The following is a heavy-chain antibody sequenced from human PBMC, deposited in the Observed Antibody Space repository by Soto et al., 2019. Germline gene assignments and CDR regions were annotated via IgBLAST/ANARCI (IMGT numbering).Heavy chain of an antibody. CDR3: AKMTSDRYCRNYGMDV. CDR2: LSDSGVSP. Sequence: EVHLLESGGGLVQPGGSLRLSCAGSGFSFSSYAMSWVRQGPEKGLEWVSALSDSGVSPYYADSVKGRFTISRDNSKNTLYLQMDSLRVEDTAIYYCAKMTSDRYCRNYGMDVWGQGTTVTVSS. V-gene: IGHV3-23*01. D-gene: IGHD2-2*01. J-gene: IGHJ6*02. CDR1: GFSFSSYA.